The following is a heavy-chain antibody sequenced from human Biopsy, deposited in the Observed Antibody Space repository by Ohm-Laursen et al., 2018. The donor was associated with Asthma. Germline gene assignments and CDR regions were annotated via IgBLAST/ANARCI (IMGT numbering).Heavy chain of an antibody. CDR1: GDSFSNYA. V-gene: IGHV1-69*01. J-gene: IGHJ6*02. CDR2: LIPVLGTP. D-gene: IGHD5-12*01. CDR3: ARGYSGSDRIVYYYSGLEV. Sequence: SSVKVSCNASGDSFSNYAISWVRQAPGQGLEWMGGLIPVLGTPDHAQMFEGRVTITADESTSTAYMELSSLSSGDTAVYYCARGYSGSDRIVYYYSGLEVWGQGTTVTVSS.